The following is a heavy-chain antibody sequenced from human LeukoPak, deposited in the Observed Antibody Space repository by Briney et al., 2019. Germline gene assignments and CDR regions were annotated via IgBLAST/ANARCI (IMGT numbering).Heavy chain of an antibody. CDR2: IYTSGST. Sequence: SETLSLTCTVSGGSISSDSYYWSWIRQPAGQGLEWIGRIYTSGSTNYNPSLKSRVTISVDTSKNQFSLKLSSVTAADTAVYYCARENYIWGGYRAKNWFDPWGQGTLVTVSS. V-gene: IGHV4-61*02. CDR3: ARENYIWGGYRAKNWFDP. D-gene: IGHD3-16*02. CDR1: GGSISSDSYY. J-gene: IGHJ5*02.